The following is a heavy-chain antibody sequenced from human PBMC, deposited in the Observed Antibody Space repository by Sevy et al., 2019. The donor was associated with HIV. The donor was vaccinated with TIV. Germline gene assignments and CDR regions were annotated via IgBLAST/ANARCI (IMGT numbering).Heavy chain of an antibody. J-gene: IGHJ4*02. D-gene: IGHD3-10*01. CDR1: GGSFSGYY. V-gene: IGHV4-34*01. CDR3: ARGRDITMVQGVIAY. Sequence: SETLSLTCAVYGGSFSGYYWNWIRQPPGKGLEWIGEINHTGNPNYNPSLKSRVTISVDTSKNQFSLKLSSVTAADTAVYYCARGRDITMVQGVIAYWGRGTLVTVSS. CDR2: INHTGNP.